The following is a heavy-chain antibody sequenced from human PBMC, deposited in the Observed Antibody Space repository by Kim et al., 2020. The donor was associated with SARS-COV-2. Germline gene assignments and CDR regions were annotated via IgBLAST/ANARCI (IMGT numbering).Heavy chain of an antibody. D-gene: IGHD3-10*01. CDR2: IYYSGST. CDR1: GGSISSYY. V-gene: IGHV4-59*08. J-gene: IGHJ5*02. CDR3: ARHAEVSLLWFGELHPGPPSNWFDP. Sequence: SETLSLTCTVSGGSISSYYWSWIRQPPGKGLEWIGYIYYSGSTNYNPSLKSRVTISVDTSKNQFSLKLSSVTAADTAVYYCARHAEVSLLWFGELHPGPPSNWFDPWGQGTLVTVSS.